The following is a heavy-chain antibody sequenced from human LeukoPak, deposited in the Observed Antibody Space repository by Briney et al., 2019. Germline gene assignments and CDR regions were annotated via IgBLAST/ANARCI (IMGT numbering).Heavy chain of an antibody. CDR1: GGSISSSSYY. Sequence: PSETLSLTCTVSGGSISSSSYYWGWIRQPPGKGLEWIGSIYYSGSTYYNPSLKSRVTISVDTSKNQFSLKLSSVTAADTAVYYCARGALHPLRNAFDIWGQGTMVTVSS. V-gene: IGHV4-39*07. CDR2: IYYSGST. J-gene: IGHJ3*02. CDR3: ARGALHPLRNAFDI.